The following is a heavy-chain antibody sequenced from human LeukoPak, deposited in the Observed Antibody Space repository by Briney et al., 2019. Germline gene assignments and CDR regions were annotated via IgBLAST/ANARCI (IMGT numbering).Heavy chain of an antibody. D-gene: IGHD3-16*01. V-gene: IGHV1-8*01. Sequence: RASVKVSCKASGYTFTSYDINWVRQATGQGLEWMGWMNPNSGNTGYAQKFQGRVTMTRNTSINTAYMELSSLKSEDTAVYYCVNVDVSGGYWGQGTLVTVSS. CDR1: GYTFTSYD. CDR2: MNPNSGNT. CDR3: VNVDVSGGY. J-gene: IGHJ4*02.